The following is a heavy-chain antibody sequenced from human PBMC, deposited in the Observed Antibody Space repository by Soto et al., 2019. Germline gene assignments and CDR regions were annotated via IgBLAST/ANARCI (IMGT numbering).Heavy chain of an antibody. J-gene: IGHJ3*02. CDR1: GGSISSGVYY. Sequence: SETLSLTCTVSGGSISSGVYYWSWIRQHPGKGLEWIGYIYYSGSTYYNPSLKSRVTISVDTSKNQFSLKLSSVTAADTAVYYCARTASGQNDAFDIWGQGTMVTVSS. CDR2: IYYSGST. D-gene: IGHD1-26*01. V-gene: IGHV4-31*03. CDR3: ARTASGQNDAFDI.